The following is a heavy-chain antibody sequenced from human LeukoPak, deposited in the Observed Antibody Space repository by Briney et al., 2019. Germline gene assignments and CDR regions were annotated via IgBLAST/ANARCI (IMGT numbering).Heavy chain of an antibody. D-gene: IGHD5-24*01. CDR3: ARTPRRDGYKKRDAFDI. V-gene: IGHV1-69*05. CDR1: GGTFSSYA. Sequence: SVKVSCKASGGTFSSYAISWVRQAPGQGLEWMGRIIPIFGTANYAQKFQGRVTITTDESTSTAYMELSSLRSEDTAVYYCARTPRRDGYKKRDAFDIWGQGTMVTVSS. CDR2: IIPIFGTA. J-gene: IGHJ3*02.